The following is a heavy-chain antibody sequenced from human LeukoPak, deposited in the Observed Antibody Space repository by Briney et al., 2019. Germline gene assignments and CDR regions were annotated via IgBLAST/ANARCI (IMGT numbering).Heavy chain of an antibody. D-gene: IGHD2-2*01. J-gene: IGHJ4*02. V-gene: IGHV1-69*01. Sequence: SVKVSCKASGGTFSSYAISWARQAPGQGLEWMGGIIPIFGTANYAQKFQGRVTITADESTSTAYMELSSLRSEDTAVYYCARMYCSSTSCSRSRVVPPYFDYWGQGTLVTVSS. CDR3: ARMYCSSTSCSRSRVVPPYFDY. CDR2: IIPIFGTA. CDR1: GGTFSSYA.